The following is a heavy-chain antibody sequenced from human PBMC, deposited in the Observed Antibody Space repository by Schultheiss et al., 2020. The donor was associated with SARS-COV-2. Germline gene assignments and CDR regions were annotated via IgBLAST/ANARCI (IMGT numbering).Heavy chain of an antibody. D-gene: IGHD3-3*01. Sequence: GGSLRLSCAASGFTFSSYGMHWVRQAPGKGLEYVSAISSNGGSTYYADSVKGRFTISRDNSKNTLYLQMSSLRAEDTAVYYCVKDAAYDFWSGYYGNWFDPWGQGTLVTVSS. CDR3: VKDAAYDFWSGYYGNWFDP. V-gene: IGHV3-64D*06. CDR1: GFTFSSYG. J-gene: IGHJ5*02. CDR2: ISSNGGST.